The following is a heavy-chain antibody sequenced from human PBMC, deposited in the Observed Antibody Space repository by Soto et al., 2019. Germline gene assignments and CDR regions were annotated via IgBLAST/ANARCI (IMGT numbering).Heavy chain of an antibody. V-gene: IGHV3-23*01. CDR3: AKKSLGSITLPALYYFDY. J-gene: IGHJ4*02. CDR2: ISGGGDVT. CDR1: GFTFGSYA. D-gene: IGHD1-20*01. Sequence: VQLLESGGGLVQPGGSLRLSCAASGFTFGSYALSWVRQAPGKGLEWVSVISGGGDVTYYPDSVKGRFTTSRDNSKNTVYLQMNSLRAEDTAVYYCAKKSLGSITLPALYYFDYWGQGTLVTVSS.